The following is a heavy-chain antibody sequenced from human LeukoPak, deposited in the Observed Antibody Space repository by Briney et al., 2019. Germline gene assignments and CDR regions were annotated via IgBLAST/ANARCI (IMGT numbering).Heavy chain of an antibody. CDR3: ARGPEPIMTLGVFGKNWFDP. D-gene: IGHD3-3*01. Sequence: SETLSLTCTVSGGSISGYYWSWIRQPPGKGLEWIGYIYYSGSTNYNPSLKSRVTISVDTSKNQFSLTLSSVTAADTAVYYCARGPEPIMTLGVFGKNWFDPWGQGTLVSVSS. CDR1: GGSISGYY. V-gene: IGHV4-59*12. CDR2: IYYSGST. J-gene: IGHJ5*02.